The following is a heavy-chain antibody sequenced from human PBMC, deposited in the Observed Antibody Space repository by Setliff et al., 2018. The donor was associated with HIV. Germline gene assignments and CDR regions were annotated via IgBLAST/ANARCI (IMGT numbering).Heavy chain of an antibody. CDR3: AREGGDYNSWSGYTDL. CDR1: GFTFSNFA. J-gene: IGHJ5*02. V-gene: IGHV3-23*01. Sequence: PGGSLRLSCAASGFTFSNFAMSWVRLTPGKGLEWVSGITDSGSTTYYDDSVKGRFTISRDNSKNTLYLQINSLRAEDTAVYYCAREGGDYNSWSGYTDLWGQGTQVTVSS. CDR2: ITDSGSTT. D-gene: IGHD3-3*01.